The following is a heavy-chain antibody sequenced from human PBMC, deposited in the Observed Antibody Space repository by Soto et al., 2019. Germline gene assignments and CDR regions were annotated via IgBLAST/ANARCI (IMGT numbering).Heavy chain of an antibody. Sequence: SGGSLRLSCAASGFTFRSYAMSWVRQAPGKGLEWVSAISGSGGSTYYADSVKGRFTISRDNSKNTLYLQMNSLRAEDTAVYYCANYYDILTGYYSPPYYYYYYMDVWGKGTTVTVSS. CDR1: GFTFRSYA. V-gene: IGHV3-23*01. CDR2: ISGSGGST. CDR3: ANYYDILTGYYSPPYYYYYYMDV. D-gene: IGHD3-9*01. J-gene: IGHJ6*03.